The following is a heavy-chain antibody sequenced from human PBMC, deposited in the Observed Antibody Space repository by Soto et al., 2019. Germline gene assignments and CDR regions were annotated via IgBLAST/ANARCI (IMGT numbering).Heavy chain of an antibody. CDR2: IVVGSGNT. J-gene: IGHJ3*02. D-gene: IGHD3-22*01. Sequence: SVKVSCKASGFTFTSSAVQWVRQARGQRLEWIGWIVVGSGNTNYAQKFQERVTITRGMSTSTAYMELSSLRSEDTAVYYCAAAKEKMYYYDSGGYRNHDAFDIWGQGTMVTVSS. CDR1: GFTFTSSA. V-gene: IGHV1-58*01. CDR3: AAAKEKMYYYDSGGYRNHDAFDI.